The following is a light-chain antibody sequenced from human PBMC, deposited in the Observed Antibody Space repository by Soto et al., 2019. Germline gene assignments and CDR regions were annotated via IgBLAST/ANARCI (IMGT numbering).Light chain of an antibody. Sequence: QSALAQPSSVSGSPGQSITISCTGTSTDVGGYNYVSWYQHPSGKAPKLLIYEVTNRPSGISDRFSGSKSVNTASLTISGLQAEDESDYYCGSYSSTDTPFVFGTGTKLTVL. V-gene: IGLV2-14*01. CDR1: STDVGGYNY. CDR2: EVT. CDR3: GSYSSTDTPFV. J-gene: IGLJ1*01.